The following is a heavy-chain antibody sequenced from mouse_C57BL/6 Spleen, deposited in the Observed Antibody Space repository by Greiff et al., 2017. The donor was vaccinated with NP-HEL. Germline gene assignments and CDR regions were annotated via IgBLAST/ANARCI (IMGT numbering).Heavy chain of an antibody. CDR3: ARGGDGYYDYAMDY. V-gene: IGHV1-55*01. Sequence: QVQLQQPGAELVKPGASVKMSCKASGYTFTSYWITWVKQRPGQGLEWIGDIYPGSGSTNYNEQFKSKATLTVDTSSRTAYMQLSSLTSEDSAVYYCARGGDGYYDYAMDYWGQGTSVTVSS. CDR2: IYPGSGST. CDR1: GYTFTSYW. D-gene: IGHD2-3*01. J-gene: IGHJ4*01.